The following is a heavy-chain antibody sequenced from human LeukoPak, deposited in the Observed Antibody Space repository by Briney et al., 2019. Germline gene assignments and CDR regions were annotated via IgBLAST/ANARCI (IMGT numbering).Heavy chain of an antibody. V-gene: IGHV3-21*01. CDR3: ARGGSYAYFDY. J-gene: IGHJ4*02. D-gene: IGHD4-17*01. Sequence: GGSLRLSCAASGFTFSSYSMNWVRQAPGKGLEWVSSISSSSYIYYADSVKGRFTISRDNAKNSLYLQMNSLRAEDTAVYYCARGGSYAYFDYWGQGTLVTVSS. CDR2: ISSSSYI. CDR1: GFTFSSYS.